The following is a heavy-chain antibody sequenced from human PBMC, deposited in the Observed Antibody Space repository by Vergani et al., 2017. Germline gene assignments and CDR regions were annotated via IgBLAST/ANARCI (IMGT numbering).Heavy chain of an antibody. D-gene: IGHD1-1*01. CDR1: GFTSSYYG. CDR3: ATKRCGTPGCQIGYFRE. CDR2: ISYDGTQK. Sequence: QVHLVESGGGVVQPGRSLRLSCVVSGFTSSYYGMHWVRQAPGKGLEWVAVISYDGTQKYYADSVKGRFTISRDNSKSTLYLLMNSLRTEDTAVYYCATKRCGTPGCQIGYFREWGQGTLVTVSS. J-gene: IGHJ1*01. V-gene: IGHV3-30*03.